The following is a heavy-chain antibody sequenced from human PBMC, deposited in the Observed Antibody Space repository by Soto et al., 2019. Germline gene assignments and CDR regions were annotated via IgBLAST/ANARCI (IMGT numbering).Heavy chain of an antibody. CDR3: ARMENSHYYYYYMDV. CDR2: IIAYNGNT. CDR1: GYTFPSYG. J-gene: IGHJ6*03. D-gene: IGHD3-3*01. Sequence: QVQLVQSGAEVKKPGASVKVSCKASGYTFPSYGISWVRQAPGQGLDWVGCIIAYNGNTNYSQKLQGRGTMTTDTSTSTSYMELRSLRSDDTSVYYCARMENSHYYYYYMDVWGKGTTVTVSS. V-gene: IGHV1-18*01.